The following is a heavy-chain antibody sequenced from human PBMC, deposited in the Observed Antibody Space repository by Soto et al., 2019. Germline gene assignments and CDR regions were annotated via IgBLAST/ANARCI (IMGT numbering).Heavy chain of an antibody. CDR1: GGAISTYY. CDR2: IYHSGSS. Sequence: SETLSLTCSVSGGAISTYYWSWIRQFPGQGLEWIGYIYHSGSSQYNPSLTSRVTISVDTSKNQLSLRLSSVTAADTAVYYCARSYGSGSYYEYYYGMDVWGQGTTVTVSS. V-gene: IGHV4-59*01. D-gene: IGHD3-10*01. J-gene: IGHJ6*02. CDR3: ARSYGSGSYYEYYYGMDV.